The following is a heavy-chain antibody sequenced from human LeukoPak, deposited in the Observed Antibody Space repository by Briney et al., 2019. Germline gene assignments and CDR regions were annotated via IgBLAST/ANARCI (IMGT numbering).Heavy chain of an antibody. J-gene: IGHJ4*02. CDR2: IKQDGSEK. CDR1: GFTFSIYW. D-gene: IGHD3-9*01. V-gene: IGHV3-7*01. Sequence: PGGSLRLSCAASGFTFSIYWMTWVRQAPGKGLEWVANIKQDGSEKDYVDSVKGRFTISRDNAKNSLYLQMNSLRADDTAVYYCARQGWRDVFSADYWGQGTLVTVSS. CDR3: ARQGWRDVFSADY.